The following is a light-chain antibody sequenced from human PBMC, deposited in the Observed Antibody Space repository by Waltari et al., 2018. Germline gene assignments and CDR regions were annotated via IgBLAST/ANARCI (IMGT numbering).Light chain of an antibody. CDR1: SNDVGVYNY. V-gene: IGLV2-14*01. CDR3: SSYTASSTWV. CDR2: EVT. Sequence: QSALTQPASVSGSLGQSITLSCPGTSNDVGVYNYVSWFQQCPGKAPKLIIYEVTNRPSGISNRFSGSKSGNTASLTISGLQADDEADYYCSSYTASSTWVFGGGTKLTVL. J-gene: IGLJ3*02.